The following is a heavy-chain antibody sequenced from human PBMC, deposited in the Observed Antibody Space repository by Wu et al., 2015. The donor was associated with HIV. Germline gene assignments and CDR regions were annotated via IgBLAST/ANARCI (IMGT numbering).Heavy chain of an antibody. V-gene: IGHV1-18*01. Sequence: QVQLVQSGAEVKKPGASVKVSCKASGYNFGYSGVSWLRQAPGQGLEWMGWISAYSGSIIFAQNFQGRVTMTTDTLTDTAYMELRSLQFDDAAIYYCARDRRLLWFGEPLGYWGQGTLVIVSS. D-gene: IGHD3-10*01. J-gene: IGHJ4*02. CDR2: ISAYSGSI. CDR1: GYNFGYSG. CDR3: ARDRRLLWFGEPLGY.